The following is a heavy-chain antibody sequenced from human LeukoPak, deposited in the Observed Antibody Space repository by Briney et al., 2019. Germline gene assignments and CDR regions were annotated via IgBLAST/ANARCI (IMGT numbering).Heavy chain of an antibody. CDR1: GYTFTGYY. D-gene: IGHD3-16*02. J-gene: IGHJ4*02. CDR3: ARTPGSDYDYVWGSYRPWSFDY. V-gene: IGHV1-2*02. CDR2: INPNSGGT. Sequence: GASVKVSCKASGYTFTGYYMHWVRQAPGQGLEWMGWINPNSGGTNYAQKFQGRVTMTRDTSISTAYMELSRLRSDDTAVYYCARTPGSDYDYVWGSYRPWSFDYWGQGTLVTVSS.